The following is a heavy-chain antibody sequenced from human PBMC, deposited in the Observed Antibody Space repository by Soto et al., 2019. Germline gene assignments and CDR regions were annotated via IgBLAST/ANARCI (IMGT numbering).Heavy chain of an antibody. CDR3: ARLFGYCSGGSCYSWFDP. Sequence: LSLNCTVSRDSVSSGSDYWSCIRQPPGKGLEWIGYIYYSGSTNYNPSLKSRVTISVDTSKNQFSLKLSSVTAADTAVYYCARLFGYCSGGSCYSWFDPWGQGTLVTVS. D-gene: IGHD2-15*01. V-gene: IGHV4-61*01. J-gene: IGHJ5*02. CDR1: RDSVSSGSDY. CDR2: IYYSGST.